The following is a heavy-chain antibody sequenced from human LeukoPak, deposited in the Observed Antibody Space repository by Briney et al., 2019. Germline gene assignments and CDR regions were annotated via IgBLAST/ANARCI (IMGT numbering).Heavy chain of an antibody. CDR1: GGTFSSYA. CDR2: IIPIFGTA. V-gene: IGHV1-69*05. Sequence: RASVKVSCKASGGTFSSYAISWVRQAPGQGLEWMGGIIPIFGTANYAQKFQGRVTITTDESTSTAYMELSSLRSEDTAVYYCARGITGTRAVGYFDYWGQGTLVTVSS. D-gene: IGHD1-20*01. CDR3: ARGITGTRAVGYFDY. J-gene: IGHJ4*02.